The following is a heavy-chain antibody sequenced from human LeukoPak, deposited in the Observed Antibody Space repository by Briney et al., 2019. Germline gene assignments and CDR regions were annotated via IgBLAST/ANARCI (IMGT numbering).Heavy chain of an antibody. CDR3: ATNVTYSFDN. V-gene: IGHV4-38-2*01. CDR2: IHHGGST. D-gene: IGHD2-21*02. Sequence: KSSETLSLTCAVSAYSISSGYYWGWIRQPPGKGLEWIGSIHHGGSTYYNPSLKSRITISIDRSKSQFSLKLNSVTAADSAVYYCATNVTYSFDNWGQGTLVTVSS. CDR1: AYSISSGYY. J-gene: IGHJ4*02.